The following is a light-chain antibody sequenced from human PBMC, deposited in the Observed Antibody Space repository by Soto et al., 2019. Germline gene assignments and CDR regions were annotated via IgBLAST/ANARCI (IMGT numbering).Light chain of an antibody. CDR3: QKYNRAPRT. J-gene: IGKJ1*01. CDR2: AAS. CDR1: QSISNH. V-gene: IGKV1-39*01. Sequence: DIQMTQSPSSLSASVEDRVIITCRASQSISNHLNWYQQKPGKAPKLLIFAASSLQSGVPSRFSGSRSGPDFTLTISSLQPEDFATYYCQKYNRAPRTFGPGTKVDIK.